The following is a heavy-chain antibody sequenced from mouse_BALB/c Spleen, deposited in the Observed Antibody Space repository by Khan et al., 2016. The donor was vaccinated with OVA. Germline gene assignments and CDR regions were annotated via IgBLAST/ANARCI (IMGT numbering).Heavy chain of an antibody. D-gene: IGHD3-1*01. J-gene: IGHJ3*01. CDR3: ARGGTGGFSY. V-gene: IGHV5-15*02. Sequence: EMELVESGGGLVHPGGSRKLSCAASGFTFRDYGMAWLRQGPGKGPERITFISSLAYNFYYADTVTGRFPISRENAKNTLYLEMNSLRSEDTAMYYCARGGTGGFSYWGQGTLVTVSA. CDR1: GFTFRDYG. CDR2: ISSLAYNF.